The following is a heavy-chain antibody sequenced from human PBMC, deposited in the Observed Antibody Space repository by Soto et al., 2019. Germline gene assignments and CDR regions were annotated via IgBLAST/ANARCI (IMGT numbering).Heavy chain of an antibody. Sequence: QVQLQESGPGLVKPSETLSLTCTVSGGSITYYYWSWIRQPPGKGLEWIGYIYYSGLTNYNPSLKSRVTISLDTSKNQFSLTLSSVAAADTAVYYCARHGLVGAPLSFDYWGQGSLVTVSS. CDR1: GGSITYYY. CDR2: IYYSGLT. V-gene: IGHV4-59*08. J-gene: IGHJ4*02. D-gene: IGHD1-26*01. CDR3: ARHGLVGAPLSFDY.